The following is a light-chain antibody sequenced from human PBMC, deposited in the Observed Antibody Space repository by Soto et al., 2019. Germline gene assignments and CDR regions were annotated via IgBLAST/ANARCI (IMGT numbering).Light chain of an antibody. Sequence: DIVMTQSPDSLAVSLGERASINCKSSQSVLFNSNNKNYVAWFQQKPGQPPKLLIYWASTRESGVPDRLSGYVSGTDFTLTISSLQAEDVAVYYCQQYYSTPITFCQGTRLEIK. CDR1: QSVLFNSNNKNY. V-gene: IGKV4-1*01. CDR3: QQYYSTPIT. CDR2: WAS. J-gene: IGKJ5*01.